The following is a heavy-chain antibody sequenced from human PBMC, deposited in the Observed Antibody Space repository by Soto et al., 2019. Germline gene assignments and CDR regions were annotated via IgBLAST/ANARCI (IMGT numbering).Heavy chain of an antibody. CDR3: ARDEWQWLVLYAFDI. Sequence: QVQLVESGGGVVQPGRSLRLSCAASGFTFGSYGMHWVRQAPGKGLEWVAVIWYDGSNKYYADSVKGRFTISRDNSKNTLYLQMNNLRAEDTAVYYCARDEWQWLVLYAFDIWGQGTMVTVSS. CDR2: IWYDGSNK. J-gene: IGHJ3*02. V-gene: IGHV3-33*01. CDR1: GFTFGSYG. D-gene: IGHD6-19*01.